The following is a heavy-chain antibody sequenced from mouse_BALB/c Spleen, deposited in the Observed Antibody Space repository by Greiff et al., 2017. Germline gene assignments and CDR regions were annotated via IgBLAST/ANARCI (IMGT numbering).Heavy chain of an antibody. Sequence: EVQVVESGGGLVKPGGSLKLSCAASGFTFSSYAMSWVRQTPEKRLEWVATISSGGSYTYYPDSVKGRFTISRDNAKNTLYLQMSSLRSEDTAMYYCARHLITTDYAMDYWGQGTSVTVSS. CDR2: ISSGGSYT. D-gene: IGHD2-4*01. CDR3: ARHLITTDYAMDY. V-gene: IGHV5-9-3*01. CDR1: GFTFSSYA. J-gene: IGHJ4*01.